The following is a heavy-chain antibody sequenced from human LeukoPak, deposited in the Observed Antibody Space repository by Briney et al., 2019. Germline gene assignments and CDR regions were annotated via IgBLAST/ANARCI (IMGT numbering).Heavy chain of an antibody. CDR1: EFTFSSYS. V-gene: IGHV3-48*04. CDR3: ARAYYYYGSGSYYNVGAFDI. Sequence: GGSLRLSCAASEFTFSSYSMNWVRQAPGKGLEWVSYISSSSSTIYYADSVKGRFTISRDNAKNSLYLQMNSLRAEDTAVYYCARAYYYYGSGSYYNVGAFDIWGQGTMVTVSS. CDR2: ISSSSSTI. J-gene: IGHJ3*02. D-gene: IGHD3-10*01.